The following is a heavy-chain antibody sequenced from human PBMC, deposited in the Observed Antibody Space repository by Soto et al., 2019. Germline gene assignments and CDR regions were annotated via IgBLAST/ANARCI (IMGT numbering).Heavy chain of an antibody. V-gene: IGHV4-39*01. Sequence: QLQLQESGPGLVKPSETLSLTCTVSGGSISSSSYYWGWIRQPPGKGLEWIGSIYYSGSTYYNPSLKSRVTISVDTSKNQFSLKLSSVTAADTAVYYCARLRHYGDYGGWFDPWGQGTLVTVSS. CDR3: ARLRHYGDYGGWFDP. CDR2: IYYSGST. CDR1: GGSISSSSYY. D-gene: IGHD4-17*01. J-gene: IGHJ5*02.